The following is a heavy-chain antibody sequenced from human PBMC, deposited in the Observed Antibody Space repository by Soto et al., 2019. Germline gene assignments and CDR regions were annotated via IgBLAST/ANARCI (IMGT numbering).Heavy chain of an antibody. CDR3: VSVAAAGDFDH. CDR1: GFTFNTYP. V-gene: IGHV3-64*01. Sequence: EVQLVESGGGLVQPGGSLRLSCAASGFTFNTYPMQWVRQAPGKGLEFVSAISSNGKNIYYANSVKGRFTISRDNSKNTLYLQLGSLRADDMAMYYCVSVAAAGDFDHWGQGTLVTVSS. CDR2: ISSNGKNI. D-gene: IGHD6-13*01. J-gene: IGHJ4*02.